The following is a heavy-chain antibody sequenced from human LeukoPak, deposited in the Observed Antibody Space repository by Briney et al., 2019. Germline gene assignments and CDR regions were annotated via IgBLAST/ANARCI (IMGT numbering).Heavy chain of an antibody. CDR3: ARDNKVGATTSY. Sequence: SETLSLTCTVSGGSISSGGYYWSWLRQPPGKGLEWIGYIYHSGSTYYNPSLKSRVTISVDRSKNQFSLKLSSVTAADTAVYYCARDNKVGATTSYWGQGTLVTVSS. D-gene: IGHD1-26*01. V-gene: IGHV4-30-2*01. CDR2: IYHSGST. CDR1: GGSISSGGYY. J-gene: IGHJ4*02.